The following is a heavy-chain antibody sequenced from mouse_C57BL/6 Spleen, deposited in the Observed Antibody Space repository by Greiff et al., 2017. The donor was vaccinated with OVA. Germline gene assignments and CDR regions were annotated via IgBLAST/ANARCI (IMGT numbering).Heavy chain of an antibody. CDR1: GFTFSSYA. Sequence: EVLLVESGGGLVKPGGSLKLSCAASGFTFSSYAMSWVRQTPGKRLEWVATISDGGSYTYYPDNVKGRFTISRDNAKNNLYLQMSHLKSEDTAMYYCASDGYYGAMDYWGQGTSVTVSS. D-gene: IGHD2-3*01. CDR2: ISDGGSYT. J-gene: IGHJ4*01. V-gene: IGHV5-4*01. CDR3: ASDGYYGAMDY.